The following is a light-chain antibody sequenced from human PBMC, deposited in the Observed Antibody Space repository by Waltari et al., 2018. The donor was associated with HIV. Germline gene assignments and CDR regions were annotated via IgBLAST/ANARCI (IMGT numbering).Light chain of an antibody. V-gene: IGKV1-39*01. CDR3: QQSYNTPLT. J-gene: IGKJ4*01. Sequence: DIQMTQSPSSLSASVGDRVTITCRASQSISNYLNWYQQTAGKAPKLLIYAASSLQSGVPSRFSGGGFGTDFTLTISSLQPEDFATYYCQQSYNTPLTFGGGTKVEIK. CDR2: AAS. CDR1: QSISNY.